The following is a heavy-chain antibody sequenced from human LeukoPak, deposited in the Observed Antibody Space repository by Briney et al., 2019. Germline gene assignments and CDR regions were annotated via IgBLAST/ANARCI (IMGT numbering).Heavy chain of an antibody. CDR3: ARGSSGWYFGRAHWFDP. J-gene: IGHJ5*02. CDR1: GGSISSSSYY. D-gene: IGHD6-19*01. Sequence: KPSETLSLTCTVSGGSISSSSYYWGWIRQPPGKGLEWIGSIYYSGSTYYNPSLKSRVTISVDTSKNQFSLKLSSVTAADTAVYYCARGSSGWYFGRAHWFDPWGQGTLVTVSS. V-gene: IGHV4-39*07. CDR2: IYYSGST.